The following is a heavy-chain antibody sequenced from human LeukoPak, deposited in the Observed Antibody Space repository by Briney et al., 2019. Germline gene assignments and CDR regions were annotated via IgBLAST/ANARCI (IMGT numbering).Heavy chain of an antibody. Sequence: PGGSLRLSCAASGFTFSSYAMSWVRQAPGKGLEWVSAISGSGGSTYYADSVKGRFTISRDNSKNTLYLQMNSLRAEDTAVYYCAKYWHCSSTSCLAPGLKNYYYYMDVRGKGTTVTVSS. CDR2: ISGSGGST. J-gene: IGHJ6*03. CDR1: GFTFSSYA. V-gene: IGHV3-23*01. D-gene: IGHD2-2*01. CDR3: AKYWHCSSTSCLAPGLKNYYYYMDV.